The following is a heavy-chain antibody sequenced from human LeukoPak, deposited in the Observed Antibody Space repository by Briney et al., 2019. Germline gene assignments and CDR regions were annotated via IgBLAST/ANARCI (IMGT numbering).Heavy chain of an antibody. CDR1: GFTFSDYS. V-gene: IGHV3-11*04. CDR2: ISSSGSTI. J-gene: IGHJ3*02. D-gene: IGHD3-9*01. Sequence: GGSLRLSCAASGFAASGFTFSDYSMSWIRQAPGKGLEWLSYISSSGSTIYYADSVKGRFTISRDNAKNSLYLQMNSLRAEDTAVYYCARETVTGKGVDIWGQGTMVTVSS. CDR3: ARETVTGKGVDI.